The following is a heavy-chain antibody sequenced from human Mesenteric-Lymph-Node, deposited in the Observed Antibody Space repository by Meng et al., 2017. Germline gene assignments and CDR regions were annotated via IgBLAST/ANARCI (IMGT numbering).Heavy chain of an antibody. CDR2: ISSSGSTI. V-gene: IGHV3-48*03. Sequence: GESLKISCAASGFTFSTYEMNWVRQAPGKGLEWVSYISSSGSTIFYADSVKGRFSISRENAKNSLSLQMNSLRAENTAVYYCASIDYDSSGLQLWGQGTLVTVSS. CDR3: ASIDYDSSGLQL. CDR1: GFTFSTYE. J-gene: IGHJ4*02. D-gene: IGHD3-22*01.